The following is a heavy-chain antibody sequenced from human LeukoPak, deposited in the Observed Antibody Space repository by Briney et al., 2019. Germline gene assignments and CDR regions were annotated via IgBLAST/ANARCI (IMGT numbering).Heavy chain of an antibody. V-gene: IGHV1-8*01. CDR3: VGIKSSSWYTDYYYYYGMDV. D-gene: IGHD6-13*01. Sequence: ASVKVSCKASGYTFTSYDINWVRQATGQGLEWMGWMNPNSGNTGYAQKFQGRVTMTRNTSISTAYMELSSLRSEDTAVYYCVGIKSSSWYTDYYYYYGMDVWGQGTTVTVSS. J-gene: IGHJ6*02. CDR2: MNPNSGNT. CDR1: GYTFTSYD.